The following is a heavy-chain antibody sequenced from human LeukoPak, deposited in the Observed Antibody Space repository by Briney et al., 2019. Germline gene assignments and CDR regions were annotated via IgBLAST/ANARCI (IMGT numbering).Heavy chain of an antibody. CDR1: GGSFSGYY. CDR2: INHSGST. Sequence: PSETLSLTCAVYGGSFSGYYWSWIRQPPGKGLEWIGEINHSGSTNYNPSLKSRVTISVDTSKNQFSLKLSSVTAADTAVYYCAERPGGYYYYYYTDVGGKGTTVTVCS. J-gene: IGHJ6*03. V-gene: IGHV4-34*01. CDR3: AERPGGYYYYYYTDV. D-gene: IGHD1-1*01.